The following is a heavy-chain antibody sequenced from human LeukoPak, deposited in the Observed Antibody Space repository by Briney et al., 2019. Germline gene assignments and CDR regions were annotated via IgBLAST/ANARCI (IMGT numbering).Heavy chain of an antibody. D-gene: IGHD6-13*01. V-gene: IGHV4-34*01. Sequence: SETLSLTCAVYGGSFSGYYWSWIRQPPGKGLEWIGEINHSGSTNYNPSLKSRVNISVDTSKNQFSLKLSSVTAADTAVYYCARGAPQLDYWGQGTLVTVSS. CDR1: GGSFSGYY. J-gene: IGHJ4*02. CDR3: ARGAPQLDY. CDR2: INHSGST.